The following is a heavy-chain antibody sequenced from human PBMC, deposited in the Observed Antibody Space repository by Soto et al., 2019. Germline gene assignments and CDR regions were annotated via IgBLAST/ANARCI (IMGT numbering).Heavy chain of an antibody. D-gene: IGHD3-16*02. CDR1: GFTFSNAW. Sequence: PGGSLRLSCAASGFTFSNAWMSWVRQAPGKGLEWVGRIKSKTDGGTTDYAAPVKGRFTISRDDSKNTLYLQMNSLKTEDTAVYYCTTDIDRSPHAFDIWGQGTMVTVSS. CDR2: IKSKTDGGTT. J-gene: IGHJ3*02. CDR3: TTDIDRSPHAFDI. V-gene: IGHV3-15*01.